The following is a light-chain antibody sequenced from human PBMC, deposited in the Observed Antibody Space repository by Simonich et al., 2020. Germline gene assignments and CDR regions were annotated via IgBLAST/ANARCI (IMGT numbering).Light chain of an antibody. J-gene: IGLJ2*01. CDR3: QSADSSGTYVV. CDR2: NDS. V-gene: IGLV3-25*03. CDR1: ALPKQY. Sequence: SYALTQPPSVSVSPGQTDRITCSGTALPKQYAYCYQKKPGQAPGLVLYNDSGRPSGRPNRFSGASSGTTFTLTISGVQAEDEADYYCQSADSSGTYVVFGGGTKLTVL.